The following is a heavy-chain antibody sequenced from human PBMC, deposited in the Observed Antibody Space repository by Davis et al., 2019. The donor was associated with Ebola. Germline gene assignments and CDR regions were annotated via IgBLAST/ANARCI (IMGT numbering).Heavy chain of an antibody. CDR1: GFSFSNYA. V-gene: IGHV3-23*01. CDR3: TKAGVTGFYYYYMDV. D-gene: IGHD4-11*01. J-gene: IGHJ6*03. Sequence: PGGSLRLSCAASGFSFSNYAMNWVRQAPGKGLEWVSSIRGSAGVTYCADSVKGRFTISRDNSKNTLFLQMNGLRAEDTAVYYCTKAGVTGFYYYYMDVWGTGTAVTVSS. CDR2: IRGSAGVT.